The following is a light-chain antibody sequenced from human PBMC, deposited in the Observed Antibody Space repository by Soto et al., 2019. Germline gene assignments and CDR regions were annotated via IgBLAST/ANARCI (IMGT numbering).Light chain of an antibody. CDR1: SSDVGGYNY. V-gene: IGLV2-14*01. CDR2: EVS. Sequence: QSALTQPASVSGSPGQSITISCTGTSSDVGGYNYVSWYQHHPGKPPKLMIYEVSNRPSGVSNRFSGSKSGNTASLTISGLQAEDEADYYCTSKTSSTYVVFGGGTKLTVL. CDR3: TSKTSSTYVV. J-gene: IGLJ2*01.